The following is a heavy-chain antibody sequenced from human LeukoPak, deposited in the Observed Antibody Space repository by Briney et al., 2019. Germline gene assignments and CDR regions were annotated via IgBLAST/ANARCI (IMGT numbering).Heavy chain of an antibody. CDR2: ISYDGSNK. CDR1: GFTFSSYG. Sequence: PGGSLRLSCAASGFTFSSYGMHWVRQAPGKGLGWVAVISYDGSNKYYADSVKGRFTISRDNSKNTLYLQMNSLRAEDTAVYYCAKDLEHSGWYYFDYWGQGTLVTVSS. D-gene: IGHD6-19*01. CDR3: AKDLEHSGWYYFDY. J-gene: IGHJ4*02. V-gene: IGHV3-30*18.